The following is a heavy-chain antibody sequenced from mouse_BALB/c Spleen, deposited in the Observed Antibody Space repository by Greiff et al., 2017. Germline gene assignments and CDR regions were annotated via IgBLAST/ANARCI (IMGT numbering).Heavy chain of an antibody. V-gene: IGHV1S29*02. CDR1: GYTFTDYN. Sequence: VQLQQSGPELVKPGASVKISCKASGYTFTDYNMHWVKQSHGKSLEWIGYIYPYNGGTGYNQKFKSKATLTVDNSSSTAYMELRSLTSEDSAVYYCAREGLGKEGFAYWGQGTLVTVSA. CDR2: IYPYNGGT. CDR3: AREGLGKEGFAY. D-gene: IGHD3-3*01. J-gene: IGHJ3*01.